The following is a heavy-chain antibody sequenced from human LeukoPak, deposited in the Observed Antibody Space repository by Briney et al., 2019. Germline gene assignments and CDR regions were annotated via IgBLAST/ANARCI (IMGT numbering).Heavy chain of an antibody. Sequence: GGSLRLSCAASGFTFSSYGMSWVRQAPGKGLEWVAVISYDGSNKYYADSVKGRFTISRDNSKNTLYLQMNSLRAEDTAVYYCAKPPFPYSSRPNFYFDYWGQGTLVTVSS. D-gene: IGHD6-13*01. J-gene: IGHJ4*02. CDR3: AKPPFPYSSRPNFYFDY. V-gene: IGHV3-30*18. CDR2: ISYDGSNK. CDR1: GFTFSSYG.